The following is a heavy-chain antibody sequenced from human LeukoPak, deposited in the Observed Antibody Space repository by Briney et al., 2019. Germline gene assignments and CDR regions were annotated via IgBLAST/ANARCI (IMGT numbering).Heavy chain of an antibody. V-gene: IGHV3-74*01. CDR3: ARDRWDYYDSSGYGPDDY. D-gene: IGHD3-22*01. CDR2: INTDARST. Sequence: GRSLRLSCAASGFSFSTYWMHWVRQAPGKGLEWVSRINTDARSTSYADSVKGRFTISRDNAKNTLYLQMNSLRAEDTAVYYCARDRWDYYDSSGYGPDDYWGQGTLVTVSS. CDR1: GFSFSTYW. J-gene: IGHJ4*02.